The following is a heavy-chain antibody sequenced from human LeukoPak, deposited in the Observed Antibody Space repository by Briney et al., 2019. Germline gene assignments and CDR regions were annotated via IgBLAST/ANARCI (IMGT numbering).Heavy chain of an antibody. V-gene: IGHV1-69*04. CDR2: IIPILGIA. CDR3: ARAKSGYSYGYVYYYGMDV. J-gene: IGHJ6*02. Sequence: SVKVSCKASGGTFSSYAISWVRQAPGQGLEWVGRIIPILGIANYAQKFQGRVTITADKSTSTAYMELSSLRSEDTAVYYCARAKSGYSYGYVYYYGMDVWGQGTTVTVSS. D-gene: IGHD5-18*01. CDR1: GGTFSSYA.